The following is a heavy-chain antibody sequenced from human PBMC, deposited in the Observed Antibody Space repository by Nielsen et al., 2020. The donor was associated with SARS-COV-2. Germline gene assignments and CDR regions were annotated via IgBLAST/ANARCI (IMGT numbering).Heavy chain of an antibody. D-gene: IGHD1-26*01. V-gene: IGHV3-11*01. CDR1: GFTFSDYY. CDR3: AKLGVGATWGADYYGMDV. CDR2: ISSSGSTI. J-gene: IGHJ6*02. Sequence: GGSLRLSCAASGFTFSDYYMSWIRQAPGKGLEWVSYISSSGSTIYYADSVKGRFTISRDNAKNSLYLQMNSLRAEDTALYYCAKLGVGATWGADYYGMDVWGQGTTVTVSS.